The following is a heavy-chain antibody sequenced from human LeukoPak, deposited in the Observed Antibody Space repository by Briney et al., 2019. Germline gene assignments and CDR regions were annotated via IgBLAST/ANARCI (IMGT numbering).Heavy chain of an antibody. J-gene: IGHJ4*02. CDR2: IIPILGIA. CDR1: GGTFSSYA. Sequence: ASVKVSCKASGGTFSSYAISWVRQAPGQGLEWMGRIIPILGIANYAQKFQGRVTITADKSTSTAYMELSSLRSEDTAVYYCARDVRRSAKEGGYYYFDYWGQGTLVTVSS. D-gene: IGHD3-10*02. V-gene: IGHV1-69*04. CDR3: ARDVRRSAKEGGYYYFDY.